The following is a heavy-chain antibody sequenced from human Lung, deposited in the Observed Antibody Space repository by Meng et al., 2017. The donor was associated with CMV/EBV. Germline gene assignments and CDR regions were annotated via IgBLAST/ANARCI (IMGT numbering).Heavy chain of an antibody. J-gene: IGHJ4*02. CDR2: FVNYVDT. CDR1: GYTFGSYG. D-gene: IGHD2-15*01. V-gene: IGHV1-18*01. CDR3: ASGTPGRSYCDY. Sequence: VLLLPPVPEVKKPGSSVSVSCKASGYTFGSYGICWVRQAPGQGLEWMGWFVNYVDTYPAPKFQGRVTMTTDTHTNTAFMELRSLTSDDTAVYYCASGTPGRSYCDYWGQGTLVTVSS.